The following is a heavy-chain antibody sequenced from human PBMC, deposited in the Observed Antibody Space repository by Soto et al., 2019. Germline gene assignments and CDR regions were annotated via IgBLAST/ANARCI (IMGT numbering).Heavy chain of an antibody. CDR2: INPSGGST. CDR1: GYTFTSYY. Sequence: GASVKVSCKTSGYTFTSYYMHWVRQAPGQGLEWMGIINPSGGSTSYAQKFQGRVTMTRDTSTSTVYMELSSLRSEDTAVYYCARPNGTPRYCSGGSCALPHAFDIWGQGTMVTVSS. D-gene: IGHD2-15*01. J-gene: IGHJ3*02. V-gene: IGHV1-46*03. CDR3: ARPNGTPRYCSGGSCALPHAFDI.